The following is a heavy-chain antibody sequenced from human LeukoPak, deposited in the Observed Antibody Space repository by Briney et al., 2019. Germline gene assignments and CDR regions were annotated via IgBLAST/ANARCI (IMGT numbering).Heavy chain of an antibody. CDR1: GGTFSSYA. V-gene: IGHV1-69*13. D-gene: IGHD3-10*01. Sequence: SVKVSCKASGGTFSSYAISWVRQAPGQGLEWMGGIIPMFGTANYAQKFQGRVTITADESTSIAYMELSSLRSEDTAVYYCARITMVRGVIGAFDYWGQGTLVTVSS. CDR3: ARITMVRGVIGAFDY. CDR2: IIPMFGTA. J-gene: IGHJ4*02.